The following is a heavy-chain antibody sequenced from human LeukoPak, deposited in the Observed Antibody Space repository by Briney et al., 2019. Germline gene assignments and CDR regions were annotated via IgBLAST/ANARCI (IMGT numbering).Heavy chain of an antibody. CDR1: GFTVSSNY. J-gene: IGHJ4*02. CDR3: ARDLVGATGY. Sequence: GGSLRLSCAASGFTVSSNYMSWVRQAPGKGLEWVSDIYSGGSTYYADSVKGRFTISRDNSKNTLYLQMNSLRAEDTAVYYCARDLVGATGYWGQGTLVTVSS. D-gene: IGHD1-26*01. V-gene: IGHV3-66*01. CDR2: IYSGGST.